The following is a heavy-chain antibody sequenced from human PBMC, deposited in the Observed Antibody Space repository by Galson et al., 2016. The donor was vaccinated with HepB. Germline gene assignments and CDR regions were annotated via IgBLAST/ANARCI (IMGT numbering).Heavy chain of an antibody. V-gene: IGHV1-8*01. J-gene: IGHJ6*02. Sequence: SGYNFITYDINWVRQATGQGLEWMGWMNPKSGNTGYAQKFQGRVTMTRDTSISTAYMELSSLTSDDTAVYYCASVVNPYYYYYYGLDAWGQGTTVTVSS. D-gene: IGHD2-15*01. CDR1: GYNFITYD. CDR3: ASVVNPYYYYYYGLDA. CDR2: MNPKSGNT.